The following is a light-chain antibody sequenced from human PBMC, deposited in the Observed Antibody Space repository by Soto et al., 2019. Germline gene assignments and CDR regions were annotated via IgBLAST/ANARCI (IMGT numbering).Light chain of an antibody. J-gene: IGLJ2*01. Sequence: QSALTQPASVSGSPGQSITISCTGTSSDVGGYNYVSWYQQHPGKAPKLMIYDVSNRPSGVSNRFSGSKSGNTASLTSSGLQAEDEADYYCSSYTSSRVVFCGGTKLTVL. CDR1: SSDVGGYNY. V-gene: IGLV2-14*01. CDR2: DVS. CDR3: SSYTSSRVV.